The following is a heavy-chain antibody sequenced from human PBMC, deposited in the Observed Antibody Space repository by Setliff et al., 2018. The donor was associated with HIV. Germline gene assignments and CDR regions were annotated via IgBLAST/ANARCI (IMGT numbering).Heavy chain of an antibody. V-gene: IGHV3-48*01. Sequence: GGSLRLSCAASGFTFSSYSMNWVRQPPGKGLEWISYISATGTIKYADSVKGRFTISRDNAKNTLYLQMNSLRAEDTGVYYCARLWSYDYVWGSYRPVDYWGRGTLVTVSS. CDR3: ARLWSYDYVWGSYRPVDY. CDR1: GFTFSSYS. J-gene: IGHJ4*02. D-gene: IGHD3-16*02. CDR2: ISATGTI.